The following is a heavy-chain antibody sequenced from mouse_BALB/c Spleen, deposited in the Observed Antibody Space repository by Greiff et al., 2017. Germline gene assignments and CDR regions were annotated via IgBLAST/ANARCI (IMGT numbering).Heavy chain of an antibody. CDR1: GFAFSSYD. CDR3: ARRIVAYYYAMDY. V-gene: IGHV5-12-1*01. Sequence: EVQLQESGGGLVKPGGSLKLSCAASGFAFSSYDMSWVRQTPEKRLEWVAYISSGGGSTYYPDTVKGRFTISRDNAKNTLYLQMSSLKSEDTAMYYCARRIVAYYYAMDYWGQGTSVTVSS. D-gene: IGHD1-3*01. CDR2: ISSGGGST. J-gene: IGHJ4*01.